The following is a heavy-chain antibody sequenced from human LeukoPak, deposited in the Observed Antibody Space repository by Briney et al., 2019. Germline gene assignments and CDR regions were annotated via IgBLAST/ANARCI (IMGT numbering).Heavy chain of an antibody. V-gene: IGHV3-7*05. J-gene: IGHJ4*02. Sequence: GGSLTLSCVASGFTLGSYWMSWVRQAPGKGLEWVARIKEDGSEKYYVDSVKGRFTISRDNAKNSLYLQTNSLRAEDTAVYYCARNRFRFDYWGQGILVTVSS. CDR2: IKEDGSEK. CDR1: GFTLGSYW. D-gene: IGHD3-16*02. CDR3: ARNRFRFDY.